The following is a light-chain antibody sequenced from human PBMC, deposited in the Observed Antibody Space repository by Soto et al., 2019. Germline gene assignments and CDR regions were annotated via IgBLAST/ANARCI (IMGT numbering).Light chain of an antibody. V-gene: IGLV2-14*01. CDR1: SSDFGGYDY. Sequence: QSALTQPASVSGSPGGSITISCTGTSSDFGGYDYVSWYQQHPGKAPKLMIYDVSNRPSGVSNRFSGSKSGNTASLTISGLQDEDEADYYCSSYTSSITLGVFGTGTKVTVL. CDR3: SSYTSSITLGV. J-gene: IGLJ1*01. CDR2: DVS.